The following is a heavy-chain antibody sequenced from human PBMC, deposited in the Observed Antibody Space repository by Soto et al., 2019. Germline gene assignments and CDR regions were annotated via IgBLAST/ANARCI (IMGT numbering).Heavy chain of an antibody. V-gene: IGHV3-11*01. CDR3: VSGACSGNDCYYDY. CDR2: ISGSGSAI. D-gene: IGHD5-12*01. J-gene: IGHJ4*02. CDR1: GFTFSDDY. Sequence: QVQLVESGGGLVKPGGSLRLSCAASGFTFSDDYMTWIRQAPGKGLEWVSYISGSGSAIYYADSVKGRFTISRDNAKKSLYLQMNSLRAEDTAVYYCVSGACSGNDCYYDYWGQGTLVTVSS.